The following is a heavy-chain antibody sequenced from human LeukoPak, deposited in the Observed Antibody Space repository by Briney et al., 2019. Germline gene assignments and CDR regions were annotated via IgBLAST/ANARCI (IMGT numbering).Heavy chain of an antibody. D-gene: IGHD2-2*01. V-gene: IGHV4-30-2*01. J-gene: IGHJ4*02. CDR2: IYHSGST. CDR3: ASGSTTYCSSTSCWYY. CDR1: GGSISSGGYY. Sequence: PSQTLSLTCTVSGGSISSGGYYWSWIRQPPGKGLEWIGYIYHSGSTYYNPSLKSRVTISVDRSKNQFSLKLSSVTAADTAVYYCASGSTTYCSSTSCWYYWGQGTLVTVSS.